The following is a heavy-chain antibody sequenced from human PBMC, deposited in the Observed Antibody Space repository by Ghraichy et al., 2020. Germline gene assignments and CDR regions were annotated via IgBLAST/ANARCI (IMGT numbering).Heavy chain of an antibody. D-gene: IGHD6-19*01. CDR2: INSDESST. V-gene: IGHV3-74*01. Sequence: GGSLRLSCAASGFTFSSYWMHWVRQAPGKGLVWVSRINSDESSTRYADSVKGRFTISRDNAKNTLYLQMNSLRAEDTAVYYCVQGSGWGYDYWGQGTLVTVSS. CDR3: VQGSGWGYDY. CDR1: GFTFSSYW. J-gene: IGHJ4*02.